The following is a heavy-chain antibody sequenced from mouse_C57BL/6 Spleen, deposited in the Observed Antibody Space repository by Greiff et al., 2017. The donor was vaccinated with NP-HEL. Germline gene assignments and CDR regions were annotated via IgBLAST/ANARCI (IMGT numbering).Heavy chain of an antibody. CDR2: IYPRSGNT. CDR1: GYTFTSYG. J-gene: IGHJ4*01. V-gene: IGHV1-81*01. D-gene: IGHD2-4*01. CDR3: ARLRGYDYDGDYAMDY. Sequence: VQLQQSGAELARPGASVKLSCKASGYTFTSYGISWVKQRTGQGLEWIGEIYPRSGNTYYNEKFKGKATLTADKSSSTAYMELRSLTSEDSAVYFCARLRGYDYDGDYAMDYWGQGTSVTVSS.